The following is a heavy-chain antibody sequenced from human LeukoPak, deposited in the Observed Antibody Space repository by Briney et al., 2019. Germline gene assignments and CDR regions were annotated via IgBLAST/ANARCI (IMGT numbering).Heavy chain of an antibody. Sequence: GGSLRLSCTASGFTFGDYAMSWVRQAPGKGLEWVAHIKRNTDTGTTNYGASVEGRFTVSRDDSKNTLYLQMNSLKIEDTAVYYCTTGDRGWQDYWGQGTLVTVSS. V-gene: IGHV3-15*01. CDR1: GFTFGDYA. CDR3: TTGDRGWQDY. CDR2: IKRNTDTGTT. D-gene: IGHD6-19*01. J-gene: IGHJ4*02.